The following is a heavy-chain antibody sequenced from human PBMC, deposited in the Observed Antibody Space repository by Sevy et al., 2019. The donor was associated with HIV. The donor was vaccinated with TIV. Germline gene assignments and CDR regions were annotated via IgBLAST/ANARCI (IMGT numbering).Heavy chain of an antibody. D-gene: IGHD3-10*01. V-gene: IGHV1-69*13. CDR1: GGIFRSNA. Sequence: ASVKVPCKASGGIFRSNAISWVRQAPGQGLEWMGGITAVFGTTNYAQKFQGRVTVSADESRGTAYMELSSLGSEDTAVYYCARDKYYYVSGSFDYWGQGTQVTVSS. CDR3: ARDKYYYVSGSFDY. CDR2: ITAVFGTT. J-gene: IGHJ4*01.